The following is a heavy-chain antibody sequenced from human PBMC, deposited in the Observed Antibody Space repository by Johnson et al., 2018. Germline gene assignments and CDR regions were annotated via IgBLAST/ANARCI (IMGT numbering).Heavy chain of an antibody. J-gene: IGHJ6*03. V-gene: IGHV3-30-3*01. CDR2: ISYDGSNK. CDR1: GFTFSSYA. CDR3: ARDDRDV. Sequence: VQLVESGGGVVQPGRSLRLSCAASGFTFSSYAMHWVRQAPGKGLEWVAVISYDGSNKYYAASVKGQFTISRDTSKNTLYLQMNSLGAEDTAVDYFARDDRDVWGKGTTVTVSS.